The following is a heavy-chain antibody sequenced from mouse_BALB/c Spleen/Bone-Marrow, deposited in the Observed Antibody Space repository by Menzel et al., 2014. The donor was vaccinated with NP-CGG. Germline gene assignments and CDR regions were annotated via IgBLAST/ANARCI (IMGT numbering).Heavy chain of an antibody. CDR1: GFSLSGYS. CDR3: ASPWGGYHYAMDY. CDR2: IWGGGST. Sequence: QVTLKECGPGLVAPSQSLSITCTVSGFSLSGYSVHWVRQPPGKGLEWLGMIWGGGSTDYNSALKPRLSISKDDSKSQVFLKMNSLQTDDTAMYYCASPWGGYHYAMDYWGQGTSVTVSS. D-gene: IGHD2-2*01. J-gene: IGHJ4*01. V-gene: IGHV2-6-4*01.